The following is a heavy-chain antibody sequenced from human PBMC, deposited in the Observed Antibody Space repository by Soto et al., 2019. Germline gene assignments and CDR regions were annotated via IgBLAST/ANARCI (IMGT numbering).Heavy chain of an antibody. D-gene: IGHD3-16*01. J-gene: IGHJ4*02. CDR3: ASTLYQFTFDY. V-gene: IGHV4-31*03. CDR2: IYYSGST. CDR1: GGSISSGGYY. Sequence: QVQLQESGPGLVKPSQTLSLTCTVSGGSISSGGYYWSWIRQHPGKGLEWIGYIYYSGSTYYNPSLQSRVTIPVDTSKHQSSLRLLSVTAADTAVYYCASTLYQFTFDYWGQGTLVTVSS.